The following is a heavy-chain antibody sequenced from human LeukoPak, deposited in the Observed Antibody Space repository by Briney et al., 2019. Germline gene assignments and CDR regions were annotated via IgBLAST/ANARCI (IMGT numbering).Heavy chain of an antibody. CDR3: ARADLAGYQEDFDF. CDR1: TGSIRGDGYY. Sequence: SETLSLTCTVSTGSIRGDGYYWSWIRQHPGKGLEWRGHINSNGETHYNPSLKSRLTISVDTSKSQFSLELSSATAADTAVYYCARADLAGYQEDFDFWGQGALVTVSS. CDR2: INSNGET. V-gene: IGHV4-31*03. D-gene: IGHD3-9*01. J-gene: IGHJ4*02.